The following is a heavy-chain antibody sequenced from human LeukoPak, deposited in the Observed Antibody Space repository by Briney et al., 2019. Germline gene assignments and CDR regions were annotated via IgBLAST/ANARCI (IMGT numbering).Heavy chain of an antibody. D-gene: IGHD5-12*01. V-gene: IGHV4-34*01. J-gene: IGHJ5*02. Sequence: SETLSLTCAVYGESFSGYYWTWIRQPPGKGLEWIAEINHSGGTNYNPSLKSRVTISVDTSKNQFSLKLSSVTAADTAVYYCARTNSSLRLFDPWGQGTLVTVSS. CDR1: GESFSGYY. CDR2: INHSGGT. CDR3: ARTNSSLRLFDP.